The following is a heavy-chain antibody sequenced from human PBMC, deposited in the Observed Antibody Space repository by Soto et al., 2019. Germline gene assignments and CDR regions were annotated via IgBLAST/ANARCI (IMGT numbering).Heavy chain of an antibody. Sequence: SLRLSCAASGFTFSRYWMHWVRQVPGKGLMWVSRISSEGSNTIYADSVKGRFTISRDNARNTLYLQMNSLRAEDTAVYHCARDQSVAGPTTLTDPWGQGTLVTVSS. CDR3: ARDQSVAGPTTLTDP. J-gene: IGHJ5*02. CDR1: GFTFSRYW. CDR2: ISSEGSNT. D-gene: IGHD6-19*01. V-gene: IGHV3-74*01.